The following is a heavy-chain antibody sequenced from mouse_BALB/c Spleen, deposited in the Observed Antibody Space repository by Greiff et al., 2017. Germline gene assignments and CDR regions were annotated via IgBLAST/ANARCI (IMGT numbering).Heavy chain of an antibody. Sequence: FPGNKLEYIGNTFYSGITYYNPSLESRTYITRDTSKNQFSLKLSSVTTEDTATYYCAHRYDAGFDYWGQGTTLTVSS. CDR2: TFYSGIT. CDR3: AHRYDAGFDY. D-gene: IGHD2-14*01. J-gene: IGHJ2*01. V-gene: IGHV3-3*02.